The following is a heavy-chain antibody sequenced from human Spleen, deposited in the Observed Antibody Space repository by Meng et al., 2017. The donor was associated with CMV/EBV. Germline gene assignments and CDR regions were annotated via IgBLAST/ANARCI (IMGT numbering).Heavy chain of an antibody. V-gene: IGHV1-2*02. CDR1: GFTFSSYG. CDR2: LNPNSGGT. Sequence: GESLKISCAASGFTFSSYGIHWVRQAPGQGLEWMGWLNPNSGGTNYAQKFQGRVTMTRDTSISTAYMELSSLRSDDTAVYYCARDGWRYGDSAFGYWGQGTLVTVSS. D-gene: IGHD4-17*01. CDR3: ARDGWRYGDSAFGY. J-gene: IGHJ4*02.